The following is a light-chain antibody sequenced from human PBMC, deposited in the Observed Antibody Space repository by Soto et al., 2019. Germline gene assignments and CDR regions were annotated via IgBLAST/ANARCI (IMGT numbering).Light chain of an antibody. V-gene: IGKV1-39*01. CDR3: QHSCT. J-gene: IGKJ2*01. Sequence: DFQMSQSPSSLSASVGDRVTITCRASQNIGDSLNWYQQKPGKAPKLLIYAASSLQSGVPSRFSGSGSGTDFTLTVSSLQPEDFASYYCQHSCTFGQGTKLEI. CDR1: QNIGDS. CDR2: AAS.